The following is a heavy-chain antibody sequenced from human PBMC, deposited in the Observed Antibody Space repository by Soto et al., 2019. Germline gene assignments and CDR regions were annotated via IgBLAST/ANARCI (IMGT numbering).Heavy chain of an antibody. Sequence: QVQLQESGPGLVKPSKTLSPTCTVFGGSFGSVGYSWSGFGQHPGRGLEWIGYIYYSGTTSYNPSLKSRVTISVDTSKNQFSLKLSSVTAADTAVYYCARRGGFDEGLKHWGQGTLVTVSS. J-gene: IGHJ1*01. V-gene: IGHV4-31*03. D-gene: IGHD3-10*01. CDR3: ARRGGFDEGLKH. CDR2: IYYSGTT. CDR1: GGSFGSVGYS.